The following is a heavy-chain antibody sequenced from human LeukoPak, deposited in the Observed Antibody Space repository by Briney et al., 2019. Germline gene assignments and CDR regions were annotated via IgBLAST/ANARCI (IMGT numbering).Heavy chain of an antibody. CDR1: GLTFSDAW. CDR3: TSNLYCSTSSCYTLDN. Sequence: GGSLRLSCATSGLTFSDAWMTWVRQAPGRGLEWLGRIKSNADGGTTDYAVPVKGRFTISRDGSTNTVYLHMNSLKTEDTAVYFCTSNLYCSTSSCYTLDNWGQGTLVAVSP. J-gene: IGHJ4*02. D-gene: IGHD2-2*02. CDR2: IKSNADGGTT. V-gene: IGHV3-15*01.